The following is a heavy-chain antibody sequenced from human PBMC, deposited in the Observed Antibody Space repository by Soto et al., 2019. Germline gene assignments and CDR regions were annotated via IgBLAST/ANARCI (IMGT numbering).Heavy chain of an antibody. D-gene: IGHD6-6*01. Sequence: GGSLRLSCAASGVSLSSYAMTWVRQAPGKGLEWVSAISGSGESTYYADSVKGRFTISRDNSKNTLYLQMNSLRAEDTAVYYCAKSASIAAHFDYWGQGTLVTVSS. J-gene: IGHJ4*02. CDR3: AKSASIAAHFDY. V-gene: IGHV3-23*01. CDR1: GVSLSSYA. CDR2: ISGSGEST.